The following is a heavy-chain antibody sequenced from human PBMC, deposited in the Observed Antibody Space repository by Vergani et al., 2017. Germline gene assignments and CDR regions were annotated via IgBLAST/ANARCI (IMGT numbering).Heavy chain of an antibody. V-gene: IGHV3-9*01. D-gene: IGHD2-2*01. J-gene: IGHJ1*01. CDR3: AKWVTLYCSSTSCYGYFQH. Sequence: EVQLVESGGGLVQPGRSLRLSCAASGFTFDDYAMHWVRQAPGKGLEWVSGISWNSGSIGYADSVKGRFTISRDNAKNSLYLQMNSLRAEDTALYYCAKWVTLYCSSTSCYGYFQHWGQGTLVTVSS. CDR1: GFTFDDYA. CDR2: ISWNSGSI.